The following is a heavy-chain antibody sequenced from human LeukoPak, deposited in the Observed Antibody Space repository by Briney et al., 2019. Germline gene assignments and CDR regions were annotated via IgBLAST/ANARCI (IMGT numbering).Heavy chain of an antibody. J-gene: IGHJ4*02. CDR3: VQDWAWGAFGY. Sequence: PSETLSLTCSVSGYSISSAYYWGWVRQAPGKGLEWVSGITPDAGRTYYADSVKGRFTIYRDNSKNTVYLQMNSLGAEDTAVYYCVQDWAWGAFGYWGQGTLVTVSS. V-gene: IGHV3-23*01. D-gene: IGHD7-27*01. CDR2: ITPDAGRT. CDR1: GYSISSAYY.